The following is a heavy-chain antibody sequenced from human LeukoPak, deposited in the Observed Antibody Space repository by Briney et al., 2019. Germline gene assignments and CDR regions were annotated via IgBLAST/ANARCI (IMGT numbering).Heavy chain of an antibody. D-gene: IGHD3-3*01. CDR1: GYSISSGYY. J-gene: IGHJ5*02. Sequence: SETLSLTCAVSGYSISSGYYLGWIRQPPGKGLEWIGSIYHSGSTYYNPSLKSRVTISVDTSKNQFSLKLSSVTDADTAVYYCARHLSNYYDFWSGYYTGWFDPWGQGTLVTVSS. V-gene: IGHV4-38-2*01. CDR2: IYHSGST. CDR3: ARHLSNYYDFWSGYYTGWFDP.